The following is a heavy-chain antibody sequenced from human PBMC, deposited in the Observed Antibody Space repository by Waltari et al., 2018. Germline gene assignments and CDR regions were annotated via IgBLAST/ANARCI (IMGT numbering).Heavy chain of an antibody. V-gene: IGHV1-69-2*01. CDR1: GYTFIDYF. CDR2: IDPEDGET. CDR3: APLPGGSGQTFDY. Sequence: EVQLVQSGAEVKKPGATVKISCKASGYTFIDYFMHWVQQAPGKGLEWVGRIDPEDGETVYAEKFQGRVTITADTSTDTSYLELSSLRSDDTAVDYCAPLPGGSGQTFDYWGQGTLLTVSS. J-gene: IGHJ4*02. D-gene: IGHD3-10*01.